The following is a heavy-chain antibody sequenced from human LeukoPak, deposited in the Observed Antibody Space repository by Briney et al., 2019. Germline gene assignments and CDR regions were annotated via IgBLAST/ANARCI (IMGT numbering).Heavy chain of an antibody. CDR3: ASHTAVTIFDY. V-gene: IGHV4-59*08. D-gene: IGHD4-17*01. CDR1: GASTSSYY. CDR2: ISDSGTT. J-gene: IGHJ4*02. Sequence: SETLSLTCTVSGASTSSYYWSWIRQPPGEGLEWMGDISDSGTTIYNPSLKSRVTISVDTPKNQFSLRLNSVTAADTAVYYFASHTAVTIFDYWGQGTLVTVSS.